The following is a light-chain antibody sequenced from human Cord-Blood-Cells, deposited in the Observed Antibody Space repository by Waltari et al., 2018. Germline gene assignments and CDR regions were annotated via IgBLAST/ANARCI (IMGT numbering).Light chain of an antibody. CDR1: QSVLYSTNNKNY. CDR3: QQYYSTPLT. CDR2: WAS. J-gene: IGKJ4*01. V-gene: IGKV4-1*01. Sequence: IVMTPSPDSLAVSLGERATIHCKSSQSVLYSTNNKNYFAWYQQKPGQPPKLLIYWASTRESGVPDRFSGSGSGTDFTLTISSLQAEDVAVYYCQQYYSTPLTFGGGTKVEIK.